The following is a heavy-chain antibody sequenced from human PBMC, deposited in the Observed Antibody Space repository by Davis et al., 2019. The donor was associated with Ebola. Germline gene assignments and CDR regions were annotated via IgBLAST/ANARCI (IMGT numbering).Heavy chain of an antibody. D-gene: IGHD1-26*01. CDR1: GGTFSSYA. CDR3: ARGWQWELTPGG. Sequence: ASVKVSCKASGGTFSSYAISWVRQAPGQGLEWMGWISAYNGNTNYAQKLQGRVTMTTDTSTSTAYMELSSLRSEDTAVYYCARGWQWELTPGGWGQGTLVTVSS. J-gene: IGHJ4*02. V-gene: IGHV1-18*01. CDR2: ISAYNGNT.